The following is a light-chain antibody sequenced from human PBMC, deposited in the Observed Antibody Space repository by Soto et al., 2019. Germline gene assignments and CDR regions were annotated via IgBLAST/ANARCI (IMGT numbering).Light chain of an antibody. CDR2: DAN. V-gene: IGLV7-46*01. Sequence: QAVVTQEPSLTVSPGGTVTLMCDSSSRVATSGQSPYWFQQKPGQAPTTLTSDANKRHSWTPARFSASLPGDKAALTLSGAQPEDEADYFCLVWHSGIWVFGGGTKVTVL. J-gene: IGLJ3*02. CDR1: SRVATSGQS. CDR3: LVWHSGIWV.